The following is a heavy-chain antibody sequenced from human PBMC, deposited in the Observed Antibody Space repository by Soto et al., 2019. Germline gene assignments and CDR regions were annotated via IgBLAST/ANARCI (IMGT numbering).Heavy chain of an antibody. CDR1: GFTFSNYA. J-gene: IGHJ4*02. Sequence: GGSLRLSCAASGFTFSNYAMTWVRQAPGKGLQWLAVISYDGNNKYYADSVEGRFTISRDNSKNTVYLQMNSLRLEDTAVYYCARGPSYSESYFDHWGQGTLVTVS. D-gene: IGHD4-4*01. CDR2: ISYDGNNK. CDR3: ARGPSYSESYFDH. V-gene: IGHV3-30*03.